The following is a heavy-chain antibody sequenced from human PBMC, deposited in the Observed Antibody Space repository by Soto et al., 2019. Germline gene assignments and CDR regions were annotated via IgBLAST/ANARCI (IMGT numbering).Heavy chain of an antibody. Sequence: EVQLVESGGGLIQPGGSLRLSCAVSGFTVSNNYMSWVRQAPGKGLEGVSVIYSGGYTAYGDSVKGRFTISRDNSKNTLFLTMNSLGAQGPAVFDGATQPGGGGYWGQGTLVTVSS. D-gene: IGHD2-2*01. J-gene: IGHJ4*02. CDR1: GFTVSNNY. CDR3: ATQPGGGGY. CDR2: IYSGGYT. V-gene: IGHV3-53*01.